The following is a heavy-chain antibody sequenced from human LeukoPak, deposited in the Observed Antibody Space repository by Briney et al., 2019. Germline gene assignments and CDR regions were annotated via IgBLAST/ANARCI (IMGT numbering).Heavy chain of an antibody. CDR2: INSDGSST. J-gene: IGHJ6*03. Sequence: GGSLRLPCAASGFTFSSYWMHWVRQAPGKGLVWVSRINSDGSSTSYADSVKGRFTISRDNAKNTLYLQMNSLRAEDTAVYYCARGLPYHYYMDVWGKGTTVTVSS. CDR3: ARGLPYHYYMDV. CDR1: GFTFSSYW. V-gene: IGHV3-74*01. D-gene: IGHD4-11*01.